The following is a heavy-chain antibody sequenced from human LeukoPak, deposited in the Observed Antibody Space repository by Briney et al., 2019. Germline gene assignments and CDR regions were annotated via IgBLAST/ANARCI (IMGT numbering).Heavy chain of an antibody. CDR3: ARNRYYYGSGNYGVPNWFDP. Sequence: PSETLSLTCTVSGGSLNDYYWSWIRRPPGKGLEWIGSVYYSGSTYYKPSLKSRVTISVDTSKNQFSLKLSSVTAADTAVYYCARNRYYYGSGNYGVPNWFDPWGQGTLVTVSS. V-gene: IGHV4-39*01. CDR2: VYYSGST. D-gene: IGHD3-10*01. J-gene: IGHJ5*02. CDR1: GGSLNDYY.